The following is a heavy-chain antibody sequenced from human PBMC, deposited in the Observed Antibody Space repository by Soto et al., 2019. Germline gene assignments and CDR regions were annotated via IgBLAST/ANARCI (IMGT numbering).Heavy chain of an antibody. CDR1: GITVSGNY. CDR3: ERVPHRFRSSSNYI. D-gene: IGHD6-6*01. Sequence: GGSLRLSCAASGITVSGNYMAWVRQGQWKGMEWVSLIYSGGSTLYTDSVRGRFIISRDNSKNTLCRQMNSLRAEDTAMYYCERVPHRFRSSSNYIWGQGTLVTDSS. CDR2: IYSGGST. V-gene: IGHV3-53*01. J-gene: IGHJ4*02.